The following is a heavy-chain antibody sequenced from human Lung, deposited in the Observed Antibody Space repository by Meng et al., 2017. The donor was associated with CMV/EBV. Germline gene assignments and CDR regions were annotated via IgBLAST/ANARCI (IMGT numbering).Heavy chain of an antibody. CDR2: IKQDGSEK. CDR3: ARDRGRYGMDV. V-gene: IGHV3-7*01. Sequence: ETLSLTCAASGFTFSSYWMSWVRQAPGKGLEWVANIKQDGSEKYYVDSVKGRFTISRDNAKNSLYLQMNSLRAEDTAVYYCARDRGRYGMDVWGQGTTVTVSS. CDR1: GFTFSSYW. J-gene: IGHJ6*02.